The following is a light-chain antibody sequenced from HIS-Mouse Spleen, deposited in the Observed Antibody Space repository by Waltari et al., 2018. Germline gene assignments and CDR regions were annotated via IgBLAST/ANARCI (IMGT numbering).Light chain of an antibody. V-gene: IGLV2-23*01. Sequence: QSALTQPASVSGSPGQSITIPCTGTSSDVGSSNLVSWYHQHPGKAPKLMIYEGSKRPSGVSNRFSGSKSGNTASLTISGLQAEDEADYYCCSYAGSSTVVFGGGTKLTVL. CDR1: SSDVGSSNL. J-gene: IGLJ2*01. CDR2: EGS. CDR3: CSYAGSSTVV.